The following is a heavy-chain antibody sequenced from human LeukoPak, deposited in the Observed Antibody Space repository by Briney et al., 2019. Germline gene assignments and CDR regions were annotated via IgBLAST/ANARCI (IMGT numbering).Heavy chain of an antibody. CDR2: IRYDGSNK. Sequence: PGGSLRLSCAASGFTFSSYGMHWVRQAPGKGLEWVAFIRYDGSNKYYADSVKGRFTISRDNSKNTLYLQMNSLKTEDTAVYYCTTGWGYYYYYYMDVWGKGTTVTVSS. V-gene: IGHV3-30*02. J-gene: IGHJ6*03. CDR3: TTGWGYYYYYYMDV. D-gene: IGHD3-16*01. CDR1: GFTFSSYG.